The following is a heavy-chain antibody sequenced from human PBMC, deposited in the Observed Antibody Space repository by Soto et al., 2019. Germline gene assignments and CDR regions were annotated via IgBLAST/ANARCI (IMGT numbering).Heavy chain of an antibody. V-gene: IGHV3-7*01. J-gene: IGHJ2*01. CDR3: ARGGWREPDSSGWYFDL. CDR1: GFTFSSYW. Sequence: EVQLVESGGGLVQPGGSLRLSCAASGFTFSSYWMSWVRQAPGKGLEWVANIKQDGSEKYYVDSVKGRFTISRDNAKNSLYLQMNSLRAEDTAVYYCARGGWREPDSSGWYFDLWGRGTLVTVSS. CDR2: IKQDGSEK. D-gene: IGHD6-19*01.